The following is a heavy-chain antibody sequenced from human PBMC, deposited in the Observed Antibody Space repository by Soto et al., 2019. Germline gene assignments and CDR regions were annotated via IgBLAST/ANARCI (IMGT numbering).Heavy chain of an antibody. CDR2: ISGSGGNT. CDR1: GFRFSRSA. Sequence: EVQLLESGGGLVQPGGSLRLSCAASGFRFSRSAMTWVRQAPGKGLEWVSAISGSGGNTYHADSVEGRFTISRDNSKNTVYLQRISLIAEDTDVYYCAKVRIDHYYGMDFWGQGTTVTVSS. J-gene: IGHJ6*02. CDR3: AKVRIDHYYGMDF. D-gene: IGHD2-15*01. V-gene: IGHV3-23*01.